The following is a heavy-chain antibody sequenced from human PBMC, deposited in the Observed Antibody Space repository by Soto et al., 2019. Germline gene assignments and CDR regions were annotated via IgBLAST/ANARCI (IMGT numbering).Heavy chain of an antibody. CDR3: AKVRGHDDGEKVDY. D-gene: IGHD4-17*01. J-gene: IGHJ4*02. CDR2: ISYDGSNK. Sequence: QVQLVESGGGVVQPGRSLRLSCAASGFTFSSYGMHWVRQAPGKGLEWVAVISYDGSNKYYADSVKGRFTISRDNSKNTLYLQMNSLRAEDTAVYYCAKVRGHDDGEKVDYLGQGTLVTVSS. V-gene: IGHV3-30*18. CDR1: GFTFSSYG.